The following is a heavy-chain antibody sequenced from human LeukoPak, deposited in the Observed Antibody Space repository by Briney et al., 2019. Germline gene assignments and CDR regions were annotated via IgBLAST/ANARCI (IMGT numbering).Heavy chain of an antibody. V-gene: IGHV4-38-2*02. Sequence: SETLSLTCSVSGYSISSGYYWGWIRPPPGMGLEWIGNIYHSGSTYYNPSLKSRVTISLDTSKNRFSLKLSSVTAADTAVYYCARKDPGYSGYSDFDYWGQGTLVTVSS. CDR2: IYHSGST. CDR1: GYSISSGYY. CDR3: ARKDPGYSGYSDFDY. J-gene: IGHJ4*02. D-gene: IGHD5-12*01.